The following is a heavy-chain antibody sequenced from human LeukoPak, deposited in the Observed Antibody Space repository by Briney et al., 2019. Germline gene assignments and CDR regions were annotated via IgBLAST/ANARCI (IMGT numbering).Heavy chain of an antibody. Sequence: GSLRLSCAASGFTFSSYAMHWVRQAPGKGLEWVAIISSDGSSEYYPDSVKGRFTISRDNSKNTLHLQMNSLRAEDTAVFYCAREGSESYASFDYWGQGILVTVPS. V-gene: IGHV3-30-3*01. D-gene: IGHD3-10*01. CDR2: ISSDGSSE. CDR1: GFTFSSYA. CDR3: AREGSESYASFDY. J-gene: IGHJ4*02.